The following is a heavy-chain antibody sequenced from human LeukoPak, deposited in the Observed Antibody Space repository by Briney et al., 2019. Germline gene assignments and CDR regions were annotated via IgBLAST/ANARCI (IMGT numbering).Heavy chain of an antibody. Sequence: PGGSLRLSCAASGFTFSSYAMHWVRQAPGKGLERVAVISYDGSNKYYADFVKGRFTISRDNSKNTLYLQMNSLRAEDTAVYYCARGPSITMIVVVIPPDYWGQGTLVTVSS. CDR1: GFTFSSYA. CDR3: ARGPSITMIVVVIPPDY. J-gene: IGHJ4*02. D-gene: IGHD3-22*01. V-gene: IGHV3-30-3*01. CDR2: ISYDGSNK.